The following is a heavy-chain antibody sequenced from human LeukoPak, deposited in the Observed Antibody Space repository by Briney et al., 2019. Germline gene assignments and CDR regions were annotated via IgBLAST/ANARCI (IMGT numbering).Heavy chain of an antibody. CDR1: GYTFTGYY. Sequence: ASVKVSCKASGYTFTGYYMHWVRQAPGQGLEWMGWINPNSGGTNYAQKFQGRVTMTRDTSISTAYMELSGLRSDDTAVYYCARDLNYDFFAYFTHYYGMDVWGQGTTVTVSS. D-gene: IGHD3-3*01. CDR2: INPNSGGT. V-gene: IGHV1-2*02. J-gene: IGHJ6*02. CDR3: ARDLNYDFFAYFTHYYGMDV.